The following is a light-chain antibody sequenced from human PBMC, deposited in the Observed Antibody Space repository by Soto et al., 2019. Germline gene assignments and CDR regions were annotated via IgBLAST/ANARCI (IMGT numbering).Light chain of an antibody. J-gene: IGKJ3*01. CDR3: QQDNRTPFT. V-gene: IGKV1-39*01. CDR2: GSY. Sequence: DIQMTQSPSSLSASVGDRVTITCRASQTVSTNLNWYQRKPGKAPSLLIYGSYNLQTGVPSRFSGSGSETDLTLTISSLQPEDFGTYYCQQDNRTPFTFGPGTKVDI. CDR1: QTVSTN.